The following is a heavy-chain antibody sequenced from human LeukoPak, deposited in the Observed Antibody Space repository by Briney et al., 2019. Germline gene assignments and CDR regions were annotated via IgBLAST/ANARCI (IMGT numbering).Heavy chain of an antibody. CDR2: ISSSGTYI. Sequence: KAGGSLRLSCAASGFTFSSYSMNWVRQAPGKGLEWVSSISSSGTYIYFADSVKGRFTISRDNANNSLYLEMNSLRAEDTAVYYCARDSQWRWEPLPAYYFGMDVWGQGTTVTVSS. J-gene: IGHJ6*02. CDR1: GFTFSSYS. V-gene: IGHV3-21*01. CDR3: ARDSQWRWEPLPAYYFGMDV. D-gene: IGHD1-26*01.